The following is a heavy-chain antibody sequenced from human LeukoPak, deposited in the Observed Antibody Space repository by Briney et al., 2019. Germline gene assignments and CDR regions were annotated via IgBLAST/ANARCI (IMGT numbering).Heavy chain of an antibody. D-gene: IGHD3-10*01. CDR3: ARDPSRGVRGVIRY. J-gene: IGHJ4*02. Sequence: SETLSLTCTVSGGSISPYYWSWIRQPPGKGLEWIGYIYYSGSTNYNPSLKSRVTISVDTSKNQFSLKLSSVTAADTAVYYCARDPSRGVRGVIRYWGQGTLVTVSS. V-gene: IGHV4-59*01. CDR1: GGSISPYY. CDR2: IYYSGST.